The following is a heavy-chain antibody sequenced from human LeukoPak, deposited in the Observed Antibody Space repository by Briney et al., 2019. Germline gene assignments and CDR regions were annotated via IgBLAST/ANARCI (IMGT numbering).Heavy chain of an antibody. V-gene: IGHV1-18*01. J-gene: IGHJ4*02. D-gene: IGHD1-14*01. CDR2: ISGYNGDT. CDR3: ARVPYINSPLNDY. Sequence: ASVKVSCKASGYTFTSYGISWVRQAPGQGLEWMGWISGYNGDTNYVQKFRGRVTMMIDTSTTTAYMELRSLRFDDTAMYYCARVPYINSPLNDYWGQGSLVIVSS. CDR1: GYTFTSYG.